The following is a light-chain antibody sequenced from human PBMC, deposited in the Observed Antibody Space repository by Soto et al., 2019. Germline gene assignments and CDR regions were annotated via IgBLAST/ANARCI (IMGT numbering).Light chain of an antibody. CDR2: GAS. CDR3: QQYDSSPKT. J-gene: IGKJ1*01. CDR1: QSVSTN. V-gene: IGKV3-15*01. Sequence: EVVMTQSPATLYVSPGERATLSCRASQSVSTNLAWYQQKPGQAPRLLIYGASIRATGIPARFSGSGSGTEFTLTISSLQSEDFAVYYCQQYDSSPKTFGQGTKVDI.